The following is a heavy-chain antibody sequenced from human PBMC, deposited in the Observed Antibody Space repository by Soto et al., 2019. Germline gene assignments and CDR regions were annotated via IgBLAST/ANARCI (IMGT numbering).Heavy chain of an antibody. J-gene: IGHJ4*02. CDR3: ANPKSGSYLILVYFGY. CDR2: ISGSGGST. V-gene: IGHV3-23*01. CDR1: GFTFSSYA. D-gene: IGHD1-26*01. Sequence: GGSLRLSCAASGFTFSSYAMSGVRQAPGKGLEWVSAISGSGGSTYYADSVKGRFTTPRDNSKNTLYLQMNSLRAEDTAVYYCANPKSGSYLILVYFGYWGQGPLVTVSS.